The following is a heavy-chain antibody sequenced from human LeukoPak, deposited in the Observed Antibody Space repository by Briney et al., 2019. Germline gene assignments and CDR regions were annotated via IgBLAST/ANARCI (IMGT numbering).Heavy chain of an antibody. CDR1: GFTSSNYM. Sequence: GGSLSLSCAASGFTSSNYMMTWVRQAPGKGLEWVSTIDGSGRSTDYADSVKGRFTVSRDNSKNTLFLQMNSLGAEDTAVYYCAKTPRLCSGGTCYRNYGMDVWGQGTTVTVSS. CDR2: IDGSGRST. V-gene: IGHV3-23*01. J-gene: IGHJ6*02. CDR3: AKTPRLCSGGTCYRNYGMDV. D-gene: IGHD2-15*01.